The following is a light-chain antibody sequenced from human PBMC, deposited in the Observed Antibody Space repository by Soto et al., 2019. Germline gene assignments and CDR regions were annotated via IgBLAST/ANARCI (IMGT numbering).Light chain of an antibody. CDR2: DAS. V-gene: IGKV1-5*01. Sequence: DIQMTQSPSSLSASVGDRVTITCRASQSISSYLNWYQQKPGKAPKLLIYDASSLATGVPSRFSGSGSGTEFTLSISSLQPDDFATYYCQQYHTYPRTFGQGTKVDI. CDR3: QQYHTYPRT. J-gene: IGKJ1*01. CDR1: QSISSY.